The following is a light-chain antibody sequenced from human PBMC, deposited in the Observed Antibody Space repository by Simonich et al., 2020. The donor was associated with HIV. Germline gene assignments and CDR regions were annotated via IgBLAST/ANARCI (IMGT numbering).Light chain of an antibody. CDR3: MQGTHWPLS. J-gene: IGKJ4*01. V-gene: IGKV2-30*02. CDR1: QSLVHSDGNTY. Sequence: DVVMTQSPLSLPVTLGQPASISCRSSQSLVHSDGNTYLNWFQQRPGQSPRRLIYKVYKRDSGVPDRFSGSGSGTDFTLKISRVEAEDVGVYYCMQGTHWPLSFGGGTKVEIK. CDR2: KVY.